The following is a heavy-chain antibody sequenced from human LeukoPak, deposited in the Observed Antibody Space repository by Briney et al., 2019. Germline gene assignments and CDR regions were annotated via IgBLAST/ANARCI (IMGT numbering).Heavy chain of an antibody. Sequence: GGSLRLSCAASGFTFSSYAMSWVRQAPGKGLEWVSAISGSGGSTYYADAVKGRFTISRDNSKNTLYLQMNSLRAEDTAVYYCARDRVTYSDISGGYFDYWGQGTLVTVSS. CDR2: ISGSGGST. V-gene: IGHV3-23*01. J-gene: IGHJ4*02. D-gene: IGHD3-22*01. CDR3: ARDRVTYSDISGGYFDY. CDR1: GFTFSSYA.